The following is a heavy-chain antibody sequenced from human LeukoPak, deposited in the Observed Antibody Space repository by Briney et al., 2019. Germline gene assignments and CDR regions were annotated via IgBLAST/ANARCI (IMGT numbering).Heavy chain of an antibody. J-gene: IGHJ4*02. Sequence: ASVKVSCKASGYIFTSYGISWVRQGPGQGFEWVGWISAYNGNTKFAPNLQDRVTMTTDTSTATAYMELRSLRLNDTAVYFCARARPGAYCGTTSCFSDYWGQGTLVTVSS. CDR3: ARARPGAYCGTTSCFSDY. CDR1: GYIFTSYG. V-gene: IGHV1-18*01. CDR2: ISAYNGNT. D-gene: IGHD2-2*01.